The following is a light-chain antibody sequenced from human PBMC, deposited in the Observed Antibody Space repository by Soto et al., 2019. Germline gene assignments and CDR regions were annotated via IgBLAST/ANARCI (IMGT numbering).Light chain of an antibody. J-gene: IGKJ1*01. V-gene: IGKV1-5*02. CDR2: DAS. CDR1: QYVSGW. Sequence: DIKMTQSPSTLSTSMEDSRTVIYRASQYVSGWLAGHQQHPGEAPKLLIYDASALPRGVQSRFSGSGSWTTFTLPIASLLPDDFGTYYCQQYETLSETFGPGTKVDI. CDR3: QQYETLSET.